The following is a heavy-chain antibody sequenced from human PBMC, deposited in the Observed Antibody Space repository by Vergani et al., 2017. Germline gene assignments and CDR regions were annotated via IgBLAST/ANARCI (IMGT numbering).Heavy chain of an antibody. J-gene: IGHJ1*01. CDR3: ATKSCCTPGCQIGYFRE. CDR1: GFTSSYYG. Sequence: QVHLMESGGGVVQPGRSLRLSCVVSGFTSSYYGMHWVRQAPGKGLEWVAVISYDGTQKYYADSVKGRFTISRDNSKSTLYLQMNSLRTEDTAVYYCATKSCCTPGCQIGYFREGGQGTLVTVSS. D-gene: IGHD1-1*01. CDR2: ISYDGTQK. V-gene: IGHV3-30*03.